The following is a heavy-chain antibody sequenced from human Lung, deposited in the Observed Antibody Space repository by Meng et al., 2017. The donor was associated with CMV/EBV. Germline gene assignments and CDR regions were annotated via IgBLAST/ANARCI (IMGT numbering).Heavy chain of an antibody. CDR1: GYTFTAHY. CDR2: IHPHRGDT. CDR3: ARDNNWGPDY. D-gene: IGHD7-27*01. Sequence: ASXXVSCKASGYTFTAHYFHWVRQAPGQGLEWMGWIHPHRGDTNYAQQFQGRVTLTRDTSINIGYMELTRLTSDDTAVYYCARDNNWGPDYWGQGKLVTVSS. J-gene: IGHJ4*02. V-gene: IGHV1-2*02.